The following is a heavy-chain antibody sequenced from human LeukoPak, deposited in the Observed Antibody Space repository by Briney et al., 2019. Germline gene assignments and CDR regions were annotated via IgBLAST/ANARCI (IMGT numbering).Heavy chain of an antibody. CDR2: ISYDGSNK. D-gene: IGHD5-24*01. Sequence: GGSLRLSCAASGFTFSSYAMHWVRQAPGKGLEWVAVISYDGSNKYYADSVKGRFTISRDNSKNTLYLQMNSLRAEDTAVCYCARGGRGDLRIYYMDVWGKGTTVTVS. CDR3: ARGGRGDLRIYYMDV. V-gene: IGHV3-30*01. J-gene: IGHJ6*03. CDR1: GFTFSSYA.